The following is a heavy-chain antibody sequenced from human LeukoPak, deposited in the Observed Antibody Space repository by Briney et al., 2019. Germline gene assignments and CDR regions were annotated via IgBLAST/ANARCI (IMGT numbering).Heavy chain of an antibody. Sequence: SETLSLTCTVSGGSISSGGYYWSWIRQHPGKGLEWIGYIYYSGSTYYNPSLKSRVTISVDTTKNQFSLKLSSVTAADTAVYYCARGLQLGHTGWYFDLWGRGTLVTVSS. V-gene: IGHV4-31*03. CDR2: IYYSGST. CDR1: GGSISSGGYY. CDR3: ARGLQLGHTGWYFDL. J-gene: IGHJ2*01. D-gene: IGHD1/OR15-1a*01.